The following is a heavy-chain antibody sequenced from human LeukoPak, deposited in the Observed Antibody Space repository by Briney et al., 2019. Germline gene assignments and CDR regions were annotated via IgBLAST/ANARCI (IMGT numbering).Heavy chain of an antibody. D-gene: IGHD3-9*01. CDR2: IYYTGST. J-gene: IGHJ4*02. CDR3: ARLSKGRYFDYIFDN. V-gene: IGHV4-39*01. Sequence: SETLSLTCTVSGGSVSSTEFYWGWIRQPPGKGLQWIGNIYYTGSTYYNPSLNSRVAMSVDTSQNQFSLKMASVTAANTAVYYCARLSKGRYFDYIFDNWGQGTLVTVSS. CDR1: GGSVSSTEFY.